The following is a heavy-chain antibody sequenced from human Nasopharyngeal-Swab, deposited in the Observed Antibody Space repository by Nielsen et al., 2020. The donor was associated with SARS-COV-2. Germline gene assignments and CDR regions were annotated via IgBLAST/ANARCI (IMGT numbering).Heavy chain of an antibody. CDR1: GYTFTGYF. Sequence: ASVKVSCKASGYTFTGYFIHWVRQAPGQGLEWMGRISPNSGGTNNAQKFQGRVTMTWDTSISTAYMALSRLRSDDTAVYYCASPHCNDGVCYSRAAFDSWGPGTLVTVSS. CDR3: ASPHCNDGVCYSRAAFDS. V-gene: IGHV1-2*06. D-gene: IGHD2-8*01. J-gene: IGHJ4*02. CDR2: ISPNSGGT.